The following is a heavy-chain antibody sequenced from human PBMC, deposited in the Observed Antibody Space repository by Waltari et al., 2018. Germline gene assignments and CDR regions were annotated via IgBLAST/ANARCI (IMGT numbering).Heavy chain of an antibody. CDR3: ARDPPQLADAFDI. J-gene: IGHJ3*02. Sequence: QVQLQESGPGLVKPSETLSLTCSVSGGSISSGSYYWTWIRQPAGKGLEWIGRIYTSGSTNYNPSLRSRLTISVDMSNNQFSLKLSAVTAADTAVYYCARDPPQLADAFDIWGQGTMVTVSS. D-gene: IGHD3-10*01. V-gene: IGHV4-61*02. CDR2: IYTSGST. CDR1: GGSISSGSYY.